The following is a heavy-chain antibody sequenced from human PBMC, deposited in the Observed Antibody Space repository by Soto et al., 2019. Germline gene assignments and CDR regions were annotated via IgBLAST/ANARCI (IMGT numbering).Heavy chain of an antibody. Sequence: GGSLRLSCAASGFTFSNAWMSWVRQAPGKGLEWVGRIKSKTDGGTTDYAAPVKGRFIISRDDSKNTLYLQMNSLKTEDTAVYYCTTVNSLLWFGELFRDFDYWGQGTLVTVSS. CDR2: IKSKTDGGTT. D-gene: IGHD3-10*01. J-gene: IGHJ4*02. V-gene: IGHV3-15*01. CDR1: GFTFSNAW. CDR3: TTVNSLLWFGELFRDFDY.